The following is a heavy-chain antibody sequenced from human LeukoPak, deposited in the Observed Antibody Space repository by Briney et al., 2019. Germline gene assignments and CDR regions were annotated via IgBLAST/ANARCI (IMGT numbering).Heavy chain of an antibody. J-gene: IGHJ6*02. CDR3: AREGSGDGYDYYGMDV. Sequence: PGRSLRLSCAAAGFSVSSNYVGSARQPPGKWLGWGSVIFRGGSTYYADSVKGRFTISRDNSKNTLYLQMNSLRAEDTAMYYCAREGSGDGYDYYGMDVWGQGTTVTVSS. V-gene: IGHV3-53*01. CDR1: GFSVSSNY. CDR2: IFRGGST.